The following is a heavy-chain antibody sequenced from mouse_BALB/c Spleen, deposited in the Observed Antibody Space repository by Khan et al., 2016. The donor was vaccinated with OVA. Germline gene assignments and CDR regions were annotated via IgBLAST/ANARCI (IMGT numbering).Heavy chain of an antibody. CDR2: ISYSGST. Sequence: VQLQQSGPGLVKPSQSLSLTCTVTGYSITSDYAWNWIRQLPGNKLEWMGFISYSGSTSYNPSLKSRISITRDTSKNQFFLQFNSVTTEDTATXCCARWDYDATDYWGQGTTLTVSS. J-gene: IGHJ2*01. CDR3: ARWDYDATDY. V-gene: IGHV3-2*02. CDR1: GYSITSDYA. D-gene: IGHD2-4*01.